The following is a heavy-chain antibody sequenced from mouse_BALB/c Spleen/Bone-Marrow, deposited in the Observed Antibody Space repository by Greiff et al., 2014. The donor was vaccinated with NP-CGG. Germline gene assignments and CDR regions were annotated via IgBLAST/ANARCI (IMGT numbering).Heavy chain of an antibody. CDR1: GFTFSAFY. CDR3: TRERGVQGYAMDY. Sequence: EVQLQQSGGSLVKPGGSLKLSCAASGFTFSAFYMYWVRQTPEKRLEWVATISDGGSYIYYPDSVKGRFTISRDDAKNNLYLQMSSLKSEDTAMYYCTRERGVQGYAMDYWGPGTSGTVSS. D-gene: IGHD2-14*01. J-gene: IGHJ4*01. V-gene: IGHV5-4*02. CDR2: ISDGGSYI.